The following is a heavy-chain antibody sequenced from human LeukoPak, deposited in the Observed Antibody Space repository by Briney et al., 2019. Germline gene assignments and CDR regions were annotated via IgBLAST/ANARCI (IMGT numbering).Heavy chain of an antibody. J-gene: IGHJ4*02. V-gene: IGHV3-7*01. CDR2: IKQNGSKK. Sequence: GGSLRLSCAASGFTFSSNWMSWVRQAPGKGLEWVANIKQNGSKKYNVDSVKGRFTISRDNAKNSLYLQMNSLRAEDTAVYYCAREGPSVTPYYWGQGTLVTVSS. D-gene: IGHD4-17*01. CDR3: AREGPSVTPYY. CDR1: GFTFSSNW.